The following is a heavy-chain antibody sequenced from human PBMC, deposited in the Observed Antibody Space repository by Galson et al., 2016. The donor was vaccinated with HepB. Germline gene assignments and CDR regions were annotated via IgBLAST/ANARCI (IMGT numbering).Heavy chain of an antibody. CDR2: FIPSFAMT. CDR1: GDAFINHA. J-gene: IGHJ4*02. D-gene: IGHD3-22*01. V-gene: IGHV1-69*10. CDR3: ARSAQNYDTSHFDS. Sequence: SVKVSCKASGDAFINHAIGWVRLAPGQGLEWVGGFIPSFAMTNYPQKFQGRVTVTADTSTSTAYMELSSLRSEDTAVYYCARSAQNYDTSHFDSWGQGTPVIVSS.